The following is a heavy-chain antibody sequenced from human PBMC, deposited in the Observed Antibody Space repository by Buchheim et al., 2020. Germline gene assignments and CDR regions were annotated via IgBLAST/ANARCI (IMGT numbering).Heavy chain of an antibody. CDR2: ISYDGSNK. V-gene: IGHV3-30*04. J-gene: IGHJ6*02. D-gene: IGHD2-2*02. CDR1: GFTFSSYA. CDR3: AREINPIVVVPAAIATGMDV. Sequence: QVQLVESGGGVVQPGRSLRLSCAASGFTFSSYAMHWVRQAPGKGLEWVAVISYDGSNKYYADSVKGRFTISRDNSKNTLYLQMNSLRAEDTAVYYCAREINPIVVVPAAIATGMDVWGQGTT.